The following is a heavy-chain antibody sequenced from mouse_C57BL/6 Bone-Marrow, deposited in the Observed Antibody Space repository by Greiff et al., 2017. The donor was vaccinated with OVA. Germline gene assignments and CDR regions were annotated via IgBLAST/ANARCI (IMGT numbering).Heavy chain of an antibody. D-gene: IGHD2-3*01. CDR1: GYTFTDYE. CDR3: TRYAYDGCRYWFDY. Sequence: QVQLQQSGAELVRPGASVTLSCKASGYTFTDYEMHWVKQTPVQGLEWIAAIDPDTGGTAYTHTFKGKATLTADKSSSTSYMELRSLTSEDSAVYYCTRYAYDGCRYWFDYWGQGTTVTVSA. J-gene: IGHJ3*01. CDR2: IDPDTGGT. V-gene: IGHV1-15*01.